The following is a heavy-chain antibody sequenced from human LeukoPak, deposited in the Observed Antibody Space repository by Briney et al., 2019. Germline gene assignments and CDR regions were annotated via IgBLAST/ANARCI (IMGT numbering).Heavy chain of an antibody. V-gene: IGHV3-66*01. D-gene: IGHD6-6*01. J-gene: IGHJ4*02. CDR1: GFTVSSNY. CDR2: IYSGGST. CDR3: ARTSSSFIAEYFDY. Sequence: GGSLRLSCAASGFTVSSNYMNWVRQAPGEGLEWVSVIYSGGSTYYADSVKGRFTISRDNSKNTLYLQMNSLRAEDTAVYYCARTSSSFIAEYFDYWGQGTVVTVSS.